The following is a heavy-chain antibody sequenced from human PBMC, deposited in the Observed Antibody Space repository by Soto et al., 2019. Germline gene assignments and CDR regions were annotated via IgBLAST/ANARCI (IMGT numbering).Heavy chain of an antibody. CDR2: ISYDGTKT. Sequence: QVQLVEAGGGVVQPGRSLRVSCAASGFTFSIYAMHWVRQAPGTGLEWVAVISYDGTKTYYADSVKGRFTISRDNSKNTVYLQMNSLRDEDTAVYYCAKGRGPRRQWVIDPLDSWGQGTVVTVSP. V-gene: IGHV3-30*18. CDR1: GFTFSIYA. CDR3: AKGRGPRRQWVIDPLDS. D-gene: IGHD6-19*01. J-gene: IGHJ4*02.